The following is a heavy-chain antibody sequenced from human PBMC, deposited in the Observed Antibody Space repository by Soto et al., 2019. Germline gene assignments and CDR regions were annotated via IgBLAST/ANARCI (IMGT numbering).Heavy chain of an antibody. CDR3: AKDIGSSTSCYPH. D-gene: IGHD2-2*01. CDR2: ISYDGSNK. Sequence: QVQLVESGGGVVQPGRSLRLSCEASGFTFSSYGMHWVRQAPGKGLEWVAVISYDGSNKYYADSVKGRFTISRDNSKNALYLQMNSLRAADTAVYYCAKDIGSSTSCYPHWGHGTLVTVSS. CDR1: GFTFSSYG. J-gene: IGHJ4*01. V-gene: IGHV3-30*18.